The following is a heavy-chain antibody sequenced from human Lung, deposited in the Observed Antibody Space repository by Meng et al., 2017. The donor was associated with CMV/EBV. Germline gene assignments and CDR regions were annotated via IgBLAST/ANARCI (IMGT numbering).Heavy chain of an antibody. V-gene: IGHV3-66*02. D-gene: IGHD3-3*01. J-gene: IGHJ6*02. CDR3: ARFSDPEWLPFAREV. CDR2: IYNESKT. Sequence: GESLKISCAVSGFIVSDNYISWVRQAPGKGLECMSVIYNESKTFYVDSVKARFKISRDTSKNTVYLQKRSLRTDDTAVYFGARFSDPEWLPFAREVWGQGTXVTVSS. CDR1: GFIVSDNY.